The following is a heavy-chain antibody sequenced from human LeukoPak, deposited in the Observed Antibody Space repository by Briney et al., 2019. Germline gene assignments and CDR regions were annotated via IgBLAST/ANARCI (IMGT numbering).Heavy chain of an antibody. CDR1: GGSISSSNW. CDR2: IYHSGST. Sequence: SGTLSLTCAVSGGSISSSNWWSWVRQPPGKGREWIGEIYHSGSTNYNRSLKSRVTISVDKSKNQFSLKLSSVTAADTAVYYCARESGYYYDTRYFDYWSQGTLVTVSS. CDR3: ARESGYYYDTRYFDY. J-gene: IGHJ4*02. V-gene: IGHV4-4*02. D-gene: IGHD3-22*01.